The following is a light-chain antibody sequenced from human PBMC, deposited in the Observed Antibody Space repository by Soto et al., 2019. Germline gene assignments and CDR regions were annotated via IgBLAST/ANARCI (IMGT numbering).Light chain of an antibody. J-gene: IGKJ1*01. V-gene: IGKV3-20*01. CDR3: QQYNDWPLT. CDR2: GPS. Sequence: ELVLTQSPGTLSLSPGERATLSCRDSQSISSSYLAWYQQTPGQAPRLPIYGPSSRDTGIPDRVSGPGSWTEVTRTISSLQSEDFALYYCQQYNDWPLTFGQGTKVDIK. CDR1: QSISSSY.